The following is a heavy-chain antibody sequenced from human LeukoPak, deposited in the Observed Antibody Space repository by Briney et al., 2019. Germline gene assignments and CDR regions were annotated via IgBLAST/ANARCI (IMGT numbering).Heavy chain of an antibody. D-gene: IGHD1-26*01. J-gene: IGHJ4*02. Sequence: QTGGSLRLSCAASGFTFSSHSVNWVRQAPGKGLEWLSYITGSSSLIYYADSVKGRFTISRDNAKNSLYLQMNSLRAEDTALYYCAKDKGWEPGEGPFDYWGQGTLVTVSS. CDR1: GFTFSSHS. CDR2: ITGSSSLI. V-gene: IGHV3-48*04. CDR3: AKDKGWEPGEGPFDY.